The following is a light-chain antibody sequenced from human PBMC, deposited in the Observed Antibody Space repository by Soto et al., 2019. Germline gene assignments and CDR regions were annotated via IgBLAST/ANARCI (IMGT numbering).Light chain of an antibody. J-gene: IGLJ1*01. CDR1: SSDVGGYTY. CDR2: DVS. CDR3: NSYTSSSPLYV. V-gene: IGLV2-14*01. Sequence: QSALTQPASVSGSPGQSITISCTGTSSDVGGYTYVSWYQQHPGKAPKLMIYDVSNRPSGVSNRFSGSKSGNTASLTISGLQAEDEADYYCNSYTSSSPLYVFGTGTKVTVL.